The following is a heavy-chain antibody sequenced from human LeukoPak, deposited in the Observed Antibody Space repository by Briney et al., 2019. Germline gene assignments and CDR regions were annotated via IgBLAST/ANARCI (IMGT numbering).Heavy chain of an antibody. Sequence: SVKVSCKASGGTFSSYAISWVRQAPGQGREWMGGIIPIFGTANYAQKFQGRVTITADESTSTAYMELSSLRSEDTAVYYCAREGRCSGTSCYSGGDDWVDPWGQGTLVTVSS. J-gene: IGHJ5*02. CDR3: AREGRCSGTSCYSGGDDWVDP. D-gene: IGHD2-2*01. V-gene: IGHV1-69*13. CDR1: GGTFSSYA. CDR2: IIPIFGTA.